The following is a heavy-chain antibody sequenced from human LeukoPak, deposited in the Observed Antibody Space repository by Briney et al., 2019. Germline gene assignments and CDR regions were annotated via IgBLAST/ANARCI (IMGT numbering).Heavy chain of an antibody. J-gene: IGHJ4*02. CDR2: IYYSGST. Sequence: PSQTLSLTCTVSGGSISSGDYYWRWIRQPPGKGLEWIGYIYYSGSTYYNPSLKSRVTISVDTSKNQFSLKLSSVTAADTAVYYCARGGSLLWFGELSYYFDYWGQGTLVTVSS. V-gene: IGHV4-30-4*08. CDR1: GGSISSGDYY. D-gene: IGHD3-10*01. CDR3: ARGGSLLWFGELSYYFDY.